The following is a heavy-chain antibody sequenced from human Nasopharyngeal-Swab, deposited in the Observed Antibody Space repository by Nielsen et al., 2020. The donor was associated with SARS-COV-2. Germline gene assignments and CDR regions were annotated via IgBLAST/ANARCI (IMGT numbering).Heavy chain of an antibody. V-gene: IGHV4-31*03. CDR1: GGSISSGGYY. D-gene: IGHD3-10*01. Sequence: SETLSLTCTVSGGSISSGGYYWSWIRQHPGKGLEWIGYIYYSGSTYYNPSLKNRVTISVDTSKNQFSLKLSSVTAADTAVYYCARVGSWFGLYYFDYWGQGTLVTVSS. CDR3: ARVGSWFGLYYFDY. J-gene: IGHJ4*02. CDR2: IYYSGST.